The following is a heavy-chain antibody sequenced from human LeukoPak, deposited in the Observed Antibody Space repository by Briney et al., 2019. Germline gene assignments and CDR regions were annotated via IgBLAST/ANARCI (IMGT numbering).Heavy chain of an antibody. J-gene: IGHJ4*02. CDR3: ARDGQGGSDY. V-gene: IGHV4-39*07. CDR1: GTSISTNSYY. Sequence: SETLSLTCTVSGTSISTNSYYWGWIRQPPGKGLEWIGSIYYSGNTHYDPSLKTRVTMSVDSSKNQFSLKLTSVTAADTAVYYCARDGQGGSDYWGQGILVAVSP. CDR2: IYYSGNT.